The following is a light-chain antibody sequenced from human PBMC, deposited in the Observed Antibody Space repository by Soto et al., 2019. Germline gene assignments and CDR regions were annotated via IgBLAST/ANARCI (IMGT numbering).Light chain of an antibody. V-gene: IGKV1-39*01. J-gene: IGKJ1*01. CDR3: QHNYGRPPWT. Sequence: DIQMTQSPSSLSASVGDRVIITCRASQSISTYLNWYQHKPGKAPKVLIYAASILQSGVPSRFSGSGSGTDFTLTISSLQPEDFATYYCQHNYGRPPWTFGQGTKVEIK. CDR1: QSISTY. CDR2: AAS.